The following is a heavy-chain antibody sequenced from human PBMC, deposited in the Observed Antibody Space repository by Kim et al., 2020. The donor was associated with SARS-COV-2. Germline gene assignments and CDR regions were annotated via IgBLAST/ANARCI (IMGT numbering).Heavy chain of an antibody. V-gene: IGHV3-64D*08. J-gene: IGHJ4*02. CDR2: INTNGGNT. Sequence: GGSQRLSCSASGFTFSNYAMHWVRQAPGKGLEYVSAINTNGGNTYYADSVKGRFTISRDNSKNTLYLQMSSLRVEDTAVYYCVNTFGIAAAGVDYWGQGTLVTVSS. CDR1: GFTFSNYA. D-gene: IGHD6-13*01. CDR3: VNTFGIAAAGVDY.